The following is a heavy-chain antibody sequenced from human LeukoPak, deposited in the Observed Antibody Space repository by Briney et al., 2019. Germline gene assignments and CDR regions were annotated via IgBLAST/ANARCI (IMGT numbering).Heavy chain of an antibody. CDR2: IYYSGST. CDR3: ARGGCSSTSCYRIDDACDI. Sequence: PSETLSLTCTVSGGSISSGGYYWSWIRQHPGKGLEWIVYIYYSGSTYSNPSLKSRGTISVDTSKNQFSLKLSSVTAADTAVYYCARGGCSSTSCYRIDDACDIWGQGTMVTVSS. CDR1: GGSISSGGYY. V-gene: IGHV4-31*03. J-gene: IGHJ3*02. D-gene: IGHD2-2*01.